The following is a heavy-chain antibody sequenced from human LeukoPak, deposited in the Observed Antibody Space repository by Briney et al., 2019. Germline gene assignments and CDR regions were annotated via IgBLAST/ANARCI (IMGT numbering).Heavy chain of an antibody. CDR1: EFDFSTHA. D-gene: IGHD4-17*01. CDR3: ANEIRPNDY. CDR2: ISISGTKT. J-gene: IGHJ4*02. V-gene: IGHV3-23*01. Sequence: GVSLRLSCAASEFDFSTHAMTWVRQAPGKGLEWVSAISISGTKTYYADSVKGRFTISRDNSKNTLYLQMYSLRAEDTAVYYCANEIRPNDYWGQGTLVTVSS.